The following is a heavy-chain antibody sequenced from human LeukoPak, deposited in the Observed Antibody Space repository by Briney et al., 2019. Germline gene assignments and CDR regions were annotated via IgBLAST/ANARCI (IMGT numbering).Heavy chain of an antibody. J-gene: IGHJ4*02. Sequence: GGSLRLSCAASGFTFSSYGMHWVRQAPGKGLEWVAVIWYDGSNKYYADSVKGRFTISRDNSKNTLYLQMNSLRTEDTAVYYCAKDSSGSSWYWDYWGQGTLVTVSS. CDR3: AKDSSGSSWYWDY. D-gene: IGHD6-13*01. V-gene: IGHV3-30*02. CDR2: IWYDGSNK. CDR1: GFTFSSYG.